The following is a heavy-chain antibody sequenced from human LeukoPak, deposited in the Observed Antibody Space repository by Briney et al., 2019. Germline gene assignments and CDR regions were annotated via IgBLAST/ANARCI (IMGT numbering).Heavy chain of an antibody. CDR3: ARSLLYDSSQSWFDP. CDR2: IYPGDSDT. J-gene: IGHJ5*02. CDR1: GYSFTSYW. Sequence: GESLKISCKGSGYSFTSYWIGWVRQMPGKGLEWMGIIYPGDSDTRYSPSFQCHVTISADKSISTAYLQWSSLKASDTAMYYCARSLLYDSSQSWFDPWGQGTLVTVSS. V-gene: IGHV5-51*01. D-gene: IGHD3-22*01.